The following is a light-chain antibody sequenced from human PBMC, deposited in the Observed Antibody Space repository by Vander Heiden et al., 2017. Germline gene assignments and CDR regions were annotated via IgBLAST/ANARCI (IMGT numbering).Light chain of an antibody. V-gene: IGKV1-9*01. J-gene: IGKJ4*01. CDR2: ASS. CDR3: QQLKSYPRT. CDR1: QDISSD. Sequence: IKLNQSPSSLSASVRDRVTFTCRPSQDISSDLAWYQQKPGKAPKLLIYASSTLQTGVPSRFSGRGSGTDFTLTISSLQPEEFATYYCQQLKSYPRTFGGGTKVEI.